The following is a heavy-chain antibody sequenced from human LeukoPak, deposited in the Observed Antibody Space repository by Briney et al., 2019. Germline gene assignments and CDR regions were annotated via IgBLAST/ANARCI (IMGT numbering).Heavy chain of an antibody. CDR2: INHSGST. J-gene: IGHJ4*02. CDR3: ARGRYYCSSTSCYGPYFDY. CDR1: GGSFSGYY. Sequence: SETLSLTCAVYGGSFSGYYWSWIRQPPGKGLEWIGEINHSGSTNYNPSLKSRVTISVDTSKNKFSLKLSSVTAADTAVYYCARGRYYCSSTSCYGPYFDYWGQGTLVTVSS. V-gene: IGHV4-34*01. D-gene: IGHD2-2*01.